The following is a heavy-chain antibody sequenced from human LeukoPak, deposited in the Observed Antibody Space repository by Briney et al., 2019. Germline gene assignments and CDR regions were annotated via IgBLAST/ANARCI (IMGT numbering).Heavy chain of an antibody. D-gene: IGHD6-19*01. V-gene: IGHV3-64*01. CDR2: ISSNGGST. Sequence: GXXRLSCAASGFTFSSYAMHWVRQAPGKGLEYVSDISSNGGSTYYANSVKGRFTISRDNSKNTLYLQMGSLRAEDMAVYYCARDTQQWLAGGYFDYWGQGTLVTVSS. CDR3: ARDTQQWLAGGYFDY. CDR1: GFTFSSYA. J-gene: IGHJ4*02.